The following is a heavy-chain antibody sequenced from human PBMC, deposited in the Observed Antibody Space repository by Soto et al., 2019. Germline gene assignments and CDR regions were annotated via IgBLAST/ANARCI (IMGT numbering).Heavy chain of an antibody. D-gene: IGHD6-6*01. CDR3: ARHQLPSNWFDP. Sequence: GESLKISCKGSGYSFTSYWISWVRQMPGKGLEWMGRIDPSDSYTNYSPSFQGHVTIPADKSISTAYLQWSSLKASDTAMYYCARHQLPSNWFDPWGQGTLVTVS. CDR1: GYSFTSYW. CDR2: IDPSDSYT. V-gene: IGHV5-10-1*01. J-gene: IGHJ5*02.